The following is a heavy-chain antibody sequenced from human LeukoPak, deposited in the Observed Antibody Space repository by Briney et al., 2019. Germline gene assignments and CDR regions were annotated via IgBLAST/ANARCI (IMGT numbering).Heavy chain of an antibody. CDR3: AKGKYYYDSSGYYLFDY. D-gene: IGHD3-22*01. CDR1: GFTVSSNY. J-gene: IGHJ4*02. Sequence: GGSLRLSCAASGFTVSSNYMSWVRQAPGKGLEWVSVIYSGGSTYYADSVKGRFTISRDNSKNTLYLQMNSLRAEDTAVFYCAKGKYYYDSSGYYLFDYWGQGTLVTVSS. CDR2: IYSGGST. V-gene: IGHV3-53*01.